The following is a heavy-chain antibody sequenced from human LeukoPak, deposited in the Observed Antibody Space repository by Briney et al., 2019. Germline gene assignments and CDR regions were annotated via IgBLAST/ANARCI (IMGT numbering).Heavy chain of an antibody. V-gene: IGHV3-9*01. CDR1: GFTFSSYS. J-gene: IGHJ6*02. Sequence: PGGSLRLSCAASGFTFSSYSMNWVRQAPGKGLEWVSGISWNSGSIGYADSVKGRFTISRDNAKNSLYLQMNSLRAEDTALYYCAKEAATRHVVVVAAYYGMDVWGQGTTVTVSS. CDR3: AKEAATRHVVVVAAYYGMDV. CDR2: ISWNSGSI. D-gene: IGHD2-15*01.